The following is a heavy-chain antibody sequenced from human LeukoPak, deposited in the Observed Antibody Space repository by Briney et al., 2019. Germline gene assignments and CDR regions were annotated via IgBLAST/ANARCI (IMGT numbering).Heavy chain of an antibody. V-gene: IGHV3-53*01. D-gene: IGHD2-8*01. J-gene: IGHJ4*02. CDR1: GFTFSSNY. CDR2: IYSGGST. Sequence: GGSLRLSCAASGFTFSSNYMSWVRQAPGQGREWGSVIYSGGSTYYADSLKGRFTISRDNSKNTLYLQMNSLRAEDTAVYYCARGGRPYCINGVCYSSGPWGFDYWGQGTLVTVSS. CDR3: ARGGRPYCINGVCYSSGPWGFDY.